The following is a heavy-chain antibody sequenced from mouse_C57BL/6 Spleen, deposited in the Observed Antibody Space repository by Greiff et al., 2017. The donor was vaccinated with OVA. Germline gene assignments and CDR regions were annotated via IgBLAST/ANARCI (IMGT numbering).Heavy chain of an antibody. D-gene: IGHD2-4*01. CDR1: GYAFSSYW. V-gene: IGHV1-80*01. Sequence: VKVVESGAELVKPGASVKISCKASGYAFSSYWMNWVKQRPGKGLEWIGQIYPGDGDTNYNGKFKGKATLTADKSSSTAYMQLSSLTSEDSAVYFCARYKLDYDYAMDYRGQGTSVTVSS. CDR2: IYPGDGDT. J-gene: IGHJ4*01. CDR3: ARYKLDYDYAMDY.